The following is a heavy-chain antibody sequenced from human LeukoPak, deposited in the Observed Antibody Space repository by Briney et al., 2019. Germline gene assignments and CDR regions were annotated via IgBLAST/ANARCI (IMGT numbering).Heavy chain of an antibody. CDR3: ARGLQWDLQAFDI. V-gene: IGHV4-59*01. CDR1: GVSRSSDY. J-gene: IGHJ3*02. D-gene: IGHD1-26*01. CDR2: VSYGGNT. Sequence: PSETLPLTCTVSGVSRSSDYWSWIRQPPGKGLEWIGYVSYGGNTNYNPSLKSRVTISVDTSKNQFSLKLSSVTAADTAVYYCARGLQWDLQAFDIWGQGTMVTVSS.